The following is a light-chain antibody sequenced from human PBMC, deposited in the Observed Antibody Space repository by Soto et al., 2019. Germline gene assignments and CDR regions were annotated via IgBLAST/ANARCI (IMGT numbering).Light chain of an antibody. CDR3: QQSYSNPPT. J-gene: IGKJ1*01. Sequence: DIQMTQSPSSLSASVGDRVTISCRASQTITSYLNWYQQSPGKAPNLLIYAASSLQSGVPSRFSGSGSGTDFTLTISSLQPEDFATYYCQQSYSNPPTFAQGTKVEIK. V-gene: IGKV1-39*01. CDR2: AAS. CDR1: QTITSY.